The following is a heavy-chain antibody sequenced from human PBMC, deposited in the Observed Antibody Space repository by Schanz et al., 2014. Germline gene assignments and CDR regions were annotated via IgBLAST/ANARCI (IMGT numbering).Heavy chain of an antibody. V-gene: IGHV1-2*02. CDR1: GYTFTNFY. CDR3: ARDRDQWDGNYLDY. Sequence: QVQLVQSGAEVKKPGTSVKVSCKASGYTFTNFYVHWVRQAPGQGLEWMAWINPTSGSTHYAQMYQGRVTMTTDPSSSTVYMELRSLTSDDSAVYYCARDRDQWDGNYLDYWGQGTLVTVSS. D-gene: IGHD1-26*01. J-gene: IGHJ4*02. CDR2: INPTSGST.